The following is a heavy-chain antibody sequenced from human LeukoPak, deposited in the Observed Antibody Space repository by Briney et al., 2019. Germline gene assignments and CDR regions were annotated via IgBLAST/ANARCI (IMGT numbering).Heavy chain of an antibody. V-gene: IGHV4-30-2*01. J-gene: IGHJ3*02. D-gene: IGHD3-3*01. CDR2: IYHSGST. CDR1: GFTFSSYA. CDR3: ARGMEDAFDI. Sequence: LRLSCAASGFTFSSYAMSWVRQAPGKGLEWIGYIYHSGSTYYNPSLKSRVTISVDRSKNQFSLKLSSVTAADTAVYYCARGMEDAFDIWGQGTMVTVSS.